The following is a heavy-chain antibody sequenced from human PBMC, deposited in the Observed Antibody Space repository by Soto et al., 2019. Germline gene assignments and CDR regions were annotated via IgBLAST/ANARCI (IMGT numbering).Heavy chain of an antibody. Sequence: GGSLRLSCAASGFTFSSYSMNWVRQAPGKGLEWVSSISSSSSYIYYADSVKGRFTISRDNAKNSLYLQMNSLRAEDTAVYYCARDQRPQYYYDSSGYYTIDYSGQGTLVTVSS. J-gene: IGHJ4*02. V-gene: IGHV3-21*01. D-gene: IGHD3-22*01. CDR1: GFTFSSYS. CDR2: ISSSSSYI. CDR3: ARDQRPQYYYDSSGYYTIDY.